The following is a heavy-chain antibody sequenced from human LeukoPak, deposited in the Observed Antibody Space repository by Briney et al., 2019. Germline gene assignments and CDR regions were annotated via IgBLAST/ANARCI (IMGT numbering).Heavy chain of an antibody. V-gene: IGHV3-30*18. CDR2: ISYDGSKK. J-gene: IGHJ4*02. D-gene: IGHD3-22*01. CDR1: GFIFNSYG. Sequence: PGGSLRLSCAASGFIFNSYGMHWVRQAPGKGLEWVAIISYDGSKKYYVDSVKGRFTISRDNSKNTLFLQMDSLRAEDTAVYYCAKERFIYYDSSPTDYWGQGTLVTVSS. CDR3: AKERFIYYDSSPTDY.